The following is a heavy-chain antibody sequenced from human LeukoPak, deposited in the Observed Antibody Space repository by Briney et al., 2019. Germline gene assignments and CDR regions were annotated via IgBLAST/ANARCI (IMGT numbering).Heavy chain of an antibody. V-gene: IGHV3-30*02. CDR1: GFTFNNYG. D-gene: IGHD3-10*01. CDR3: AKDSAIYYIDV. Sequence: PGGSLRLSCAASGFTFNNYGMHWVRQAPGKGLEWVAIIRYNGNNEYYADSVKGRFTISRDNSKNTLYLQMNSLRGDDTAVYYCAKDSAIYYIDVWGKGTTVTISS. CDR2: IRYNGNNE. J-gene: IGHJ6*03.